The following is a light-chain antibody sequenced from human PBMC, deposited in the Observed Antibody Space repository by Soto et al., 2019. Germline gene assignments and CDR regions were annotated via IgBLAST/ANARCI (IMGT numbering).Light chain of an antibody. CDR1: SSNIGANFD. CDR3: QSYDNSLSGSYV. Sequence: QSVLTQPPSVSGAPGQRVTISCTGSSSNIGANFDVHWYQHLPGTAPKLLIYGNTNRPSGVPDRFSGSKSGTSASLAITGLQAEDEADYYCQSYDNSLSGSYVFGTGTKLTVL. V-gene: IGLV1-40*01. CDR2: GNT. J-gene: IGLJ1*01.